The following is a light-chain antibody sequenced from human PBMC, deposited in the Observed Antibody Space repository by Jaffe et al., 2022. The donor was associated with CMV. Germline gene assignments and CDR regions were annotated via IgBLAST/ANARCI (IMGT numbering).Light chain of an antibody. V-gene: IGLV2-14*03. CDR1: SSDVGGYNY. CDR3: SSYTTNNIVI. CDR2: DVS. Sequence: QSALTQPASVSGSPGQSITISCTGTSSDVGGYNYVSWYQRHPGKAPKLIIYDVSNRPSGVSNRFSGSKSGNTASLTISGLQAEDEADYYCSSYTTNNIVIFGGGTILTVL. J-gene: IGLJ2*01.